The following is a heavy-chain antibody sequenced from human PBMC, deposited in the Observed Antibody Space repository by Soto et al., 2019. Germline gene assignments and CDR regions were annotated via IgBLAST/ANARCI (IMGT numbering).Heavy chain of an antibody. CDR2: IIPIFGTA. CDR1: GGTFSSYA. CDR3: ARVNREATTSPFDY. Sequence: QVQLVQSGAEVKKPGSSVKVSCKASGGTFSSYAISWVRQAPGQGLEWMGGIIPIFGTANYAQKFQGRVTITADESTSTAYMELSRLRSEDTAVYYCARVNREATTSPFDYWGQGTLVTVSS. J-gene: IGHJ4*02. V-gene: IGHV1-69*12. D-gene: IGHD1-1*01.